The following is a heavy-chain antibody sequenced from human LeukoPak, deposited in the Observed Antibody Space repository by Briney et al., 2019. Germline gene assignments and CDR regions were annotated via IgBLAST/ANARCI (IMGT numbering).Heavy chain of an antibody. CDR1: VFTFSSYL. D-gene: IGHD4-17*01. J-gene: IGHJ4*02. CDR3: ARAPHGVTGY. Sequence: PGRSLRLSCAASVFTFSSYLVHWVRQAPGKGLVWVSRINRDGSSTSYADSVKGRFNISRHNAQNRLYLQVHSQRAPDTPVSYCARAPHGVTGYWAQGTLVTVSS. V-gene: IGHV3-74*01. CDR2: INRDGSST.